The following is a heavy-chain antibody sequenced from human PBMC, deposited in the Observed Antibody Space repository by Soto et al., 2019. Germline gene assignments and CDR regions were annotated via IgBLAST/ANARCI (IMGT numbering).Heavy chain of an antibody. CDR2: IWYDGSNK. J-gene: IGHJ4*02. D-gene: IGHD4-17*01. Sequence: QVQLVESGGGVVQPGRSLRLSCAASGFTFSSYGMHWVRQAPGKGLEWVAVIWYDGSNKYYADSVKGRFIISRDSSKNTLYLQMNSLRAEDTAVYYCARTRGYGDNYFDYWGQGTLVTVSS. CDR3: ARTRGYGDNYFDY. V-gene: IGHV3-33*01. CDR1: GFTFSSYG.